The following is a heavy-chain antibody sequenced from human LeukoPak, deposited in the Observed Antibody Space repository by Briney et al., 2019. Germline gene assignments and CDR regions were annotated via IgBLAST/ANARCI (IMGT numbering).Heavy chain of an antibody. D-gene: IGHD3-10*01. J-gene: IGHJ4*02. Sequence: PSETLSLTCTVSGGSVSSGSYYWSWIRQPPGKGVEWIGYIYYSGSTKYNPSLKSRVTISVDTSKNQFSLKLSSVTAADTAVYYCAREILGGFSPGAYWGQGTLVTVSS. CDR3: AREILGGFSPGAY. CDR1: GGSVSSGSYY. CDR2: IYYSGST. V-gene: IGHV4-61*01.